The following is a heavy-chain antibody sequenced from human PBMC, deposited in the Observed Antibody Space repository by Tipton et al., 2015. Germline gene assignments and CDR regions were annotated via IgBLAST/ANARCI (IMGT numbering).Heavy chain of an antibody. J-gene: IGHJ4*02. V-gene: IGHV4-34*01. CDR2: INHSGNT. Sequence: TLSLTCSVSSDSISKYYWSWIRQPPGKELEWIGEINHSGNTKYNPSFKSRVNISVDASKNHFSLKMKSVTAADTAVYYCARGRRIIRYFDEWGQGSLVTVSS. D-gene: IGHD3-9*01. CDR1: SDSISKYY. CDR3: ARGRRIIRYFDE.